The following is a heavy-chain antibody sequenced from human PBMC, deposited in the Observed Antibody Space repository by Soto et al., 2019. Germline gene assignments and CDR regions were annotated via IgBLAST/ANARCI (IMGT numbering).Heavy chain of an antibody. CDR1: GYRFTGYG. D-gene: IGHD2-21*02. CDR2: INPKSGAT. CDR3: GDYCATSNYGGDDYFQYGLDV. V-gene: IGHV1-2*02. J-gene: IGHJ6*02. Sequence: QVQLVQSGAEVKKPGASLKVSCKASGYRFTGYGLHWVRQAPGQGLQWMGWINPKSGATDYAQKFPGRVTMTREMSTNAAYMELSGLISEDTADDTAGDYCATSNYGGDDYFQYGLDVWGQGTTVTVSS.